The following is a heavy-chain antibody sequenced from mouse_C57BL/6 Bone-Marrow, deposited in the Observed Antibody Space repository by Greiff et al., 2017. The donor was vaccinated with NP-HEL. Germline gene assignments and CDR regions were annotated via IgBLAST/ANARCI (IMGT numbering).Heavy chain of an antibody. D-gene: IGHD1-1*01. J-gene: IGHJ2*01. CDR3: ARSVYGSSYFDY. CDR2: IYPRSGNT. CDR1: GYTFTSYG. Sequence: VQLQQSGAELARPGASVKLSCKASGYTFTSYGISWVKQRTGQGLEWIGEIYPRSGNTYYNEKFKGKATLTAGKSSSTAYMELRSLTSEDSAIYFGARSVYGSSYFDYWGQGTTLTVSS. V-gene: IGHV1-81*01.